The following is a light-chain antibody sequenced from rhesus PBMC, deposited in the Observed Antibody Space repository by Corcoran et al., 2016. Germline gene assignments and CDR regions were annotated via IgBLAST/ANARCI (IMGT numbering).Light chain of an antibody. V-gene: IGKV1S14*01. CDR3: HQQNSYPPWT. Sequence: DIQMTQSPSSLSASVGDTVTITCRASQGISNYLAWYQQKPGKAPKPLIYYASNLESGVPSRFTGSGSGTYFTLTISSLQPEDFATYYCHQQNSYPPWTFGQGTKVEIK. J-gene: IGKJ1*01. CDR2: YAS. CDR1: QGISNY.